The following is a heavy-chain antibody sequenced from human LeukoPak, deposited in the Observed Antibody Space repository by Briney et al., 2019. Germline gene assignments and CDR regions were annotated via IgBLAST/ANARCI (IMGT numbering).Heavy chain of an antibody. J-gene: IGHJ4*02. CDR3: ARANYNSGRSDFDY. CDR2: ISSSSYI. V-gene: IGHV3-21*01. Sequence: GGSLRLSCAASGFTFSTYGMNWVRQAPGKGLEWVSSISSSSYIYYADLVKGRFTISRDNAKNSLYLQMNSLRAEDTAVYYCARANYNSGRSDFDYWGQGPLVTVSS. D-gene: IGHD3-10*01. CDR1: GFTFSTYG.